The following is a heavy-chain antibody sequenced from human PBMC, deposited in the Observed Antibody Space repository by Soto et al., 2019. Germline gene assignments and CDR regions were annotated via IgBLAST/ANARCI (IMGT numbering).Heavy chain of an antibody. CDR3: ARDGGDYYDSSGYSTGSFDI. Sequence: ASVKVSCKASGYTFTGYYMHWVRQAPGQGLEWMGWINPNSGGTNYAQKFQGWVTMTRDTSISTAYMELRRLRSDDTAVYYCARDGGDYYDSSGYSTGSFDIWGQGTMVTVSS. D-gene: IGHD3-22*01. CDR1: GYTFTGYY. V-gene: IGHV1-2*04. CDR2: INPNSGGT. J-gene: IGHJ3*02.